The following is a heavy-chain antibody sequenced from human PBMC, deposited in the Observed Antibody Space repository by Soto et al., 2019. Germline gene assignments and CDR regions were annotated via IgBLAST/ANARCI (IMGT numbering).Heavy chain of an antibody. D-gene: IGHD6-13*01. Sequence: SETLSLTCTVSGGSVSSGSYCWSWIRQPPGKGLEWIGYIYYSGSTNYNPSLKSRVTISVDTSKNQFSLKLSSVTAADTAVYYCASQLVDFDYWGQGTLVTVSS. CDR3: ASQLVDFDY. J-gene: IGHJ4*02. V-gene: IGHV4-61*01. CDR2: IYYSGST. CDR1: GGSVSSGSYC.